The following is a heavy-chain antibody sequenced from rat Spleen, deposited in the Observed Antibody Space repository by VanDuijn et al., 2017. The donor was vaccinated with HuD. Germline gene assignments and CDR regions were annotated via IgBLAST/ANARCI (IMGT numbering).Heavy chain of an antibody. CDR3: ARVGPTEGIGDY. CDR1: GFTFNNYG. Sequence: EVQLVESGGGLVQPGRSLKLSCAASGFTFNNYGMAWVRQVPTKGLEWVASISPSGDTTYYRDSVKGRFTISRDNAKSTLYLQIDSLRSEDTATYYCARVGPTEGIGDYWGQGVMVTVSS. J-gene: IGHJ2*01. CDR2: ISPSGDTT. D-gene: IGHD1-11*01. V-gene: IGHV5-29*01.